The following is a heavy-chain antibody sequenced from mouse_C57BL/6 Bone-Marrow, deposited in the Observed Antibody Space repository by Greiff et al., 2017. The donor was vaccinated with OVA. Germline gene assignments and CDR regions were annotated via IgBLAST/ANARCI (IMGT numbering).Heavy chain of an antibody. Sequence: QVQLQQPGAELVKPGASVKLSCKASGYTFTSYWMQWVKQRPGQGLEWIGEIDPSDSYTNYNQKFKGKATLTVDTSSSTAYMQLSSLTSEDSAVDECGRGAVFSYYFDYWGKGTTLTVSP. V-gene: IGHV1-50*01. CDR2: IDPSDSYT. J-gene: IGHJ2*01. CDR1: GYTFTSYW. CDR3: GRGAVFSYYFDY.